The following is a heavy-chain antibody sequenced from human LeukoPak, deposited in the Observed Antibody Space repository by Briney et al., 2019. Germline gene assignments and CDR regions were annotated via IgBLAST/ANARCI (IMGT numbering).Heavy chain of an antibody. CDR2: IKQDGSEK. CDR3: ARFPGYCDILTGYDY. CDR1: GFTFSSYW. J-gene: IGHJ4*02. Sequence: GGSLRLSCAASGFTFSSYWMSWVRQAPGKGLEWVANIKQDGSEKYYVDSVKGRFTISRDNAKNSLYLQMNSLRAEDTAVYYCARFPGYCDILTGYDYWGQGTLVTVSS. D-gene: IGHD3-9*01. V-gene: IGHV3-7*01.